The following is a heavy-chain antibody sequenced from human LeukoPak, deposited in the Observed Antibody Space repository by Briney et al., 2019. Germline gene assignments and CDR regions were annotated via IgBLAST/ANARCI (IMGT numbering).Heavy chain of an antibody. D-gene: IGHD3-10*01. V-gene: IGHV1-69*01. CDR2: IIPIFGTA. CDR3: ARAELEQFGVLSGWYFDV. J-gene: IGHJ2*01. Sequence: SVKVSCKASGGTFSSYAISWVRQAPGQGLEWMGGIIPIFGTANYAQKFQGRVTITADESTSTAYMELSSLRSEDTAVYYCARAELEQFGVLSGWYFDVWGRGTLVTVSS. CDR1: GGTFSSYA.